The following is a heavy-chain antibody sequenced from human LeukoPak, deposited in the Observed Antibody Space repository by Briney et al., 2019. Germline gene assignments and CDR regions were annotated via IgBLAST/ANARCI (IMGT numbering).Heavy chain of an antibody. J-gene: IGHJ4*02. Sequence: GGTLRLSCAASGFTFSSYGMHWVRQAPGKGLEWVAVISYDGSKKYYADSVKGRFTISRDNSKNTLYLQMNSLRAEDTAVYYCAKGDYFDYWGQGTLVTVSS. CDR3: AKGDYFDY. CDR1: GFTFSSYG. V-gene: IGHV3-30*18. CDR2: ISYDGSKK.